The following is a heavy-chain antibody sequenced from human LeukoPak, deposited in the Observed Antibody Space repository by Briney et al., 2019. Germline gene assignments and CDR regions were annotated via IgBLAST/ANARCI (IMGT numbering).Heavy chain of an antibody. J-gene: IGHJ4*02. D-gene: IGHD3-10*01. CDR2: IYYSGST. CDR3: ARAGRILWFGELLS. CDR1: GGSISSGDYY. V-gene: IGHV4-30-4*01. Sequence: SQTLSLTCTVSGGSISSGDYYWSWIRQPPGKGLEWLGYIYYSGSTYYNPSLKSRVTISVDTSKNQFSLKLSSVTAADTAVYYCARAGRILWFGELLSWGQGTLVTVSS.